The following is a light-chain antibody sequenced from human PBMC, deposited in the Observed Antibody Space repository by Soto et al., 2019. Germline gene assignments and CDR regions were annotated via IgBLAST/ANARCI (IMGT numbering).Light chain of an antibody. CDR2: GAS. Sequence: IVLTQSPGTLSLSPGEKAPLSCRASQSVSSYLAWYQQKPGQAPRLLIYGASSRATGIPDRFSGSGSGTDFTLTISRLEPEDFAVYYCQQYGSSPRTFGQGTRLENK. CDR3: QQYGSSPRT. CDR1: QSVSSY. V-gene: IGKV3-20*01. J-gene: IGKJ5*01.